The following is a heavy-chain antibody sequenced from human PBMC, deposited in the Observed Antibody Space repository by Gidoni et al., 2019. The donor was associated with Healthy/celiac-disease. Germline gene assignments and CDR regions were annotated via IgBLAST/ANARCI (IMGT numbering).Heavy chain of an antibody. CDR2: ISDDGSNK. CDR3: ARETTIAVAGTSGY. CDR1: GFHFSSYA. Sequence: QVQLVESGGAVVQPGRYLSLSCAASGFHFSSYAMPWVRQAPGKGLEWVACISDDGSNKYYAESVKGRFTSSRDNSKNALDLQMNSLRAEDTAVYYCARETTIAVAGTSGYWGQGTLVTVSS. D-gene: IGHD6-19*01. J-gene: IGHJ4*02. V-gene: IGHV3-30*04.